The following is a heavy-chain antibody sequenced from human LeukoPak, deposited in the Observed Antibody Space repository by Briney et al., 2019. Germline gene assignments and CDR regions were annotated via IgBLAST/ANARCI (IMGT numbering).Heavy chain of an antibody. D-gene: IGHD3-22*01. V-gene: IGHV3-23*01. CDR3: AKYDSFDHYYDSSGRFDC. J-gene: IGHJ4*02. CDR1: GFTFSSYA. CDR2: ISGSGGST. Sequence: GGSLRLSCAASGFTFSSYAMSWVRQAPGKGLEWVSAISGSGGSTYYADSVKGRFTISRDNSKSTLFLQMNSLRAEDTAVYYCAKYDSFDHYYDSSGRFDCWGQGTLVTVSS.